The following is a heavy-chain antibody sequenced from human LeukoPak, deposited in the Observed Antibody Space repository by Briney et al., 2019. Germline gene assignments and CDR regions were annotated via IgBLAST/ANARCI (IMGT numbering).Heavy chain of an antibody. CDR3: ARGDYDILTRTYYYYYYGMDV. V-gene: IGHV4-61*01. CDR1: GGSVSSGSYY. Sequence: SETLSLTCTVSGGSVSSGSYYWSWIRQPPGKGLEWIGYIHYSGSTNYNPSLKSRVTISVDTSKNQFSLKLSSVTAADTAVYYCARGDYDILTRTYYYYYYGMDVWGKGTTVTVSS. J-gene: IGHJ6*04. CDR2: IHYSGST. D-gene: IGHD3-9*01.